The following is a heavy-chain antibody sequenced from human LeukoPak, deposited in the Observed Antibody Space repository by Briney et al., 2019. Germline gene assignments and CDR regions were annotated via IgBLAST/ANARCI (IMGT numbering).Heavy chain of an antibody. CDR1: GFPFSSYW. CDR3: TREDHSNYNY. J-gene: IGHJ4*02. D-gene: IGHD4-11*01. Sequence: GGSLRLSCAASGFPFSSYWMAWVRHAPGKGLEWVASIKQDGGETFYVDSVKGRFTISRDNAKNSLYLQMNSLRAEDTAVYYCTREDHSNYNYWGQGTLVTLSS. V-gene: IGHV3-7*01. CDR2: IKQDGGET.